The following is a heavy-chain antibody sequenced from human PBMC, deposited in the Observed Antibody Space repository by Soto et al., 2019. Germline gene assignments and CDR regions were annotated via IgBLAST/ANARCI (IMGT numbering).Heavy chain of an antibody. CDR1: GGSISSYC. CDR3: ARQQGYYDILTGYSTYYFDY. V-gene: IGHV4-59*08. CDR2: IYYRGNT. Sequence: SETLSLTCTVSGGSISSYCWNWIRQPPGKGLEWIGYIYYRGNTNYNPSLKSRVTISVDTSKNQFSLKLSSVTAADTAVYYCARQQGYYDILTGYSTYYFDYWGQGTRVTVSS. D-gene: IGHD3-9*01. J-gene: IGHJ4*02.